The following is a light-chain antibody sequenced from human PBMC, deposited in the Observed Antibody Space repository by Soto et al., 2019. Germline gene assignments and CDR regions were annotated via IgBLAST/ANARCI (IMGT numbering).Light chain of an antibody. J-gene: IGKJ5*01. CDR1: QSIGLA. CDR3: YQYGTPRSVT. Sequence: EIVLTQSTATLSLSPGERATLSCRASQSIGLAIAWYRQKAGQTPRLIIYGATGRADGIPHRFSGSEFGTDVTLTNGKVEPEDFAVYYCYQYGTPRSVTFGQGTRLDI. CDR2: GAT. V-gene: IGKV3-20*01.